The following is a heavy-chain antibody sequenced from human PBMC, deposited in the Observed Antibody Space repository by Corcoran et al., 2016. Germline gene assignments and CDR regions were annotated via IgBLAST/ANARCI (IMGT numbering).Heavy chain of an antibody. J-gene: IGHJ4*02. V-gene: IGHV4-34*01. D-gene: IGHD3-10*01. CDR1: GGSFSGYY. CDR3: ARGTPRTAGFYGSGRLFGY. Sequence: QVQLQQWGAGLLKPSETLSLTCAVYGGSFSGYYWSWIRQPPGKGLEWIWEINHNGSTNYNPSLKSRGTISVDTSKNQFSLKLSFVTAADTAVYYCARGTPRTAGFYGSGRLFGYWGQGTLVTVSS. CDR2: INHNGST.